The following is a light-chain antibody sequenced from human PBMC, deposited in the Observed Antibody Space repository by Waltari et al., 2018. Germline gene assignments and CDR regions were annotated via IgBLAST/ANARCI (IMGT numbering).Light chain of an antibody. V-gene: IGKV2-28*01. Sequence: IVMTQSPLSLPVTPGEQASITCRSRQSLLHANGYKYLDWYLQKPGQSPQLLIYLASNRASGVPDRFSGSGSGADFTLTISRLEPEDFALYYCQQYSSSPPRYTFGPGTRLEIK. J-gene: IGKJ2*01. CDR1: QSLLHANGYKY. CDR3: QQYSSSPPRYT. CDR2: LAS.